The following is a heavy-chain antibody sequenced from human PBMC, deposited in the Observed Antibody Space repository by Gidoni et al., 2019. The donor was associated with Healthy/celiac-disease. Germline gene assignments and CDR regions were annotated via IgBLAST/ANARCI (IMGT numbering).Heavy chain of an antibody. CDR2: IYWNADK. D-gene: IGHD2-21*02. CDR3: AHRARVVTATPFDY. CDR1: GFSLSTSGVG. V-gene: IGHV2-5*01. J-gene: IGHJ4*02. Sequence: QITLKESGPTLVKPTQTLTLTCTFSGFSLSTSGVGVGWIRQPPGKALEWLSLIYWNADKRYSPSLKSRLTITKDTSKNQVVLTMTNMDPVDTATYYCAHRARVVTATPFDYWGQGTLVTVSS.